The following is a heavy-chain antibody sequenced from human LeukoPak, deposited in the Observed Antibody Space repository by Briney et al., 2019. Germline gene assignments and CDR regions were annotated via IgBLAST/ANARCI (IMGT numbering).Heavy chain of an antibody. Sequence: ASVKVSCKASGYIFFNYGINWVRQAPGQSLEWIGWISPNNGNTDFAQNFQGRVTMTTDTSTSTAYMELRSLRSDDTAVYYCARSGFSSGWSDYWGQGTLVTVSS. D-gene: IGHD6-19*01. J-gene: IGHJ4*02. CDR3: ARSGFSSGWSDY. CDR1: GYIFFNYG. CDR2: ISPNNGNT. V-gene: IGHV1-18*01.